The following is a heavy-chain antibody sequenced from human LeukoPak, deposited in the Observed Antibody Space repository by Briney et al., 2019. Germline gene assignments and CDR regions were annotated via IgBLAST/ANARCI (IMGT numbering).Heavy chain of an antibody. CDR2: ISSSGGST. D-gene: IGHD6-19*01. J-gene: IGHJ4*02. Sequence: GGSLRLSCAASGFTFSSAAMSWVRQAPGKGLEWVPIISSSGGSTYYADSVKGRFIISRDNSKNTLYLQMNSLRAEDTAVYYCAKGSRSIAVDNLCDYWGQGSLVTVSS. CDR1: GFTFSSAA. CDR3: AKGSRSIAVDNLCDY. V-gene: IGHV3-23*01.